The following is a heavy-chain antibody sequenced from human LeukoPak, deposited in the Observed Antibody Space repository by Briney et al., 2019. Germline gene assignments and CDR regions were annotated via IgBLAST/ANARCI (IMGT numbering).Heavy chain of an antibody. V-gene: IGHV1-69*13. Sequence: SVKVSCKASGGTFSRFTISWVRQAHGQGFEWMGGITPIFGTANFAQKFQGRVSITADGSTSTAFMELSSLRSEDTAVYYCAREWGLESSGYYYAYWGQGTLVTVSS. D-gene: IGHD3-22*01. J-gene: IGHJ4*02. CDR1: GGTFSRFT. CDR3: AREWGLESSGYYYAY. CDR2: ITPIFGTA.